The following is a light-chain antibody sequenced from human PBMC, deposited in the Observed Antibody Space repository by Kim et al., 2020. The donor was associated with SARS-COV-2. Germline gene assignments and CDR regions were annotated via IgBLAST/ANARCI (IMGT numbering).Light chain of an antibody. J-gene: IGLJ1*01. CDR1: SSDVGGYKF. V-gene: IGLV2-8*01. CDR2: EVN. CDR3: SSYAASNNLGI. Sequence: QSVTISCTGTSSDVGGYKFVAWYQQHPGKAHKLIIYEVNKRPSGVPDRFSGYKSDNTASLTVSGLQAEDEADYYCSSYAASNNLGIFGTGTKVTVL.